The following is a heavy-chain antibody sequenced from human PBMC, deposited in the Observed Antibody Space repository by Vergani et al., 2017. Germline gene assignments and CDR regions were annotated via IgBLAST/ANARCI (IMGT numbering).Heavy chain of an antibody. Sequence: QVQLVQSGAEVKKPGASVKVSCKASGYTFSSYDINWVRQATGQGLEWMGWMNPNSGNTGYAQKFQGRVTMTRNTSIRTAYMELSSLRSEDTAVYYCARRKAVPTIFGVVAVYYYYMDVWGKGTTVTVSS. CDR3: ARRKAVPTIFGVVAVYYYYMDV. CDR2: MNPNSGNT. CDR1: GYTFSSYD. V-gene: IGHV1-8*01. D-gene: IGHD3-3*01. J-gene: IGHJ6*03.